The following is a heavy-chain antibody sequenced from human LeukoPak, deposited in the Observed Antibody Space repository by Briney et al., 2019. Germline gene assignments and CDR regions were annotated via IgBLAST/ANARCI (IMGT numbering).Heavy chain of an antibody. CDR2: ISGGGGTT. D-gene: IGHD2-15*01. V-gene: IGHV3-23*01. CDR1: GFTFSSYA. CDR3: AKNGDRGAFCTGGTCYPYFYYYMDV. Sequence: GGSLRLSCAASGFTFSSYAMTWVHQAPGKGLEWVSTISGGGGTTYYADSVKGRFTISRDNSKNTLYLQMSSLRAEDTAIYYCAKNGDRGAFCTGGTCYPYFYYYMDVWGKGTTVTI. J-gene: IGHJ6*03.